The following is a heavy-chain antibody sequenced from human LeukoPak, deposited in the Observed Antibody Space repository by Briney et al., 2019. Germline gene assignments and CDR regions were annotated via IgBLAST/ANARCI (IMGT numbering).Heavy chain of an antibody. CDR1: GFTFSSYA. V-gene: IGHV3-74*01. CDR2: INTAGSST. J-gene: IGHJ3*02. CDR3: ATVLAVAGTGAFDI. D-gene: IGHD6-19*01. Sequence: GGSLTLSCAASGFTFSSYAMSWVRQAPGKGLEWVSRINTAGSSTTYADSVTGRFTISRDNAKNTVYLQMNSLRAEDTAVYYSATVLAVAGTGAFDIWGQGTMVTVSS.